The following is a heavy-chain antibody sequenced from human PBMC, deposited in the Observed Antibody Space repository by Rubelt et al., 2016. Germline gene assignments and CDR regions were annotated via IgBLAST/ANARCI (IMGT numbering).Heavy chain of an antibody. J-gene: IGHJ6*02. CDR3: ARDRASSGDSSGWGMDV. Sequence: SYGMHWVRQAPGKGLEWVAVIWYDGSNKYYADSVKGRFTISRDNSKNTLYLQMNSLRAEDTAVYYCARDRASSGDSSGWGMDVWGQGTTVTVSS. CDR1: SYG. D-gene: IGHD3-22*01. CDR2: IWYDGSNK. V-gene: IGHV3-33*01.